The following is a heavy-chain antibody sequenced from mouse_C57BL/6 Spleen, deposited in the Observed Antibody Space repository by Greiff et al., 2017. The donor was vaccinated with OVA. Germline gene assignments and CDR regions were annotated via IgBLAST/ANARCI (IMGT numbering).Heavy chain of an antibody. CDR1: GFTFSDYY. J-gene: IGHJ4*01. D-gene: IGHD1-1*01. V-gene: IGHV5-12*01. CDR3: ARPCYGGAMDY. Sequence: DVKLMESGGGLVQPGGSLKLSCAASGFTFSDYYMYWVRQTPEKRLEWVAYISNGGGSTYYTDTVKGRFTITRDNSNNTLYMQMRRLKSEDTAMYYCARPCYGGAMDYWGQGTTVTVAS. CDR2: ISNGGGST.